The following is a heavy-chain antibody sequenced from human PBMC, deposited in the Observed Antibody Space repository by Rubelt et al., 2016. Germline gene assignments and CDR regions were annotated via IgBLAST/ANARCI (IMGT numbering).Heavy chain of an antibody. Sequence: VQLVESGGGVVQPGRSLRLSCVGSGFTFSTCAMHWVRQAPGRGLEWVSAISGNGDSTYYADSVKGRFTISRDNSKNTLYLQMNSLRAEDTAVYYCANRVTPWGQGTLVTVSS. CDR3: ANRVTP. V-gene: IGHV3-23*04. J-gene: IGHJ5*02. CDR1: GFTFSTCA. CDR2: ISGNGDST.